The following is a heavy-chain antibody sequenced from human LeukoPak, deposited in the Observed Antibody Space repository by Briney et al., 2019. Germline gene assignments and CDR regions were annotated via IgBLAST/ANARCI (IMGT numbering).Heavy chain of an antibody. CDR2: ISSSSSYI. CDR3: ARDSYYDSSGLFEEAGLAEYFQH. V-gene: IGHV3-21*01. J-gene: IGHJ1*01. D-gene: IGHD3-22*01. CDR1: GFSFSSYS. Sequence: GGSLRLSCAASGFSFSSYSMKWVRQAPGKGLEWVSSISSSSSYIYYADSVKGRFTISRDNAKNSLYVQMNSLRDEDTAVYYCARDSYYDSSGLFEEAGLAEYFQHWGQGTLVTVSS.